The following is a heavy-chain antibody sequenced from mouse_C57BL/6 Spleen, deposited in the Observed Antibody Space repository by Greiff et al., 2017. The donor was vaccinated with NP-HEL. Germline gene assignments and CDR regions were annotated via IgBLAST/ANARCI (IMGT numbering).Heavy chain of an antibody. J-gene: IGHJ4*01. Sequence: VQLQQSGAELAKPGASVKLSCKASGYTFTSYWMHWVKQRPGQGLEWIGYINPSSGYTKYNQKFKDKATLTADKSSSTAYMQLSSLTYEDSAVYYCARSKLSNYGAMDYWGQGTSVTVSS. CDR1: GYTFTSYW. CDR3: ARSKLSNYGAMDY. CDR2: INPSSGYT. V-gene: IGHV1-7*01. D-gene: IGHD2-5*01.